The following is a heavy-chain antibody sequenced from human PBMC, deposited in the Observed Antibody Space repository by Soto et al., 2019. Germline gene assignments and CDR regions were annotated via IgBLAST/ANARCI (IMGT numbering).Heavy chain of an antibody. CDR1: GGSFSGYY. Sequence: SETLSLTCAVYGGSFSGYYWSWIRQPSGKGLEWIGEINHSGSTNYNPSLKSRVTISVDTSKNQFSLKLSSVTAADTAVYYCASAQRYCSSTSCYTNWFDPWGQGTLVTVSS. CDR2: INHSGST. V-gene: IGHV4-34*01. J-gene: IGHJ5*02. D-gene: IGHD2-2*01. CDR3: ASAQRYCSSTSCYTNWFDP.